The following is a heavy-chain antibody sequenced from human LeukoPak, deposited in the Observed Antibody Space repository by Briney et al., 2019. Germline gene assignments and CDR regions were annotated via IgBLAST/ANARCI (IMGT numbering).Heavy chain of an antibody. J-gene: IGHJ4*02. V-gene: IGHV3-23*01. Sequence: GGSLRLSCAASGFTFSSYAMSWVRQAPGKGLEWVSAISGSGGSTYYADSVKGRFTISRDNSKNTLYQQMNSLRAEDTAVYYCAKDAQRGSYSPHNFDYWGQGTLVTVSS. CDR2: ISGSGGST. CDR3: AKDAQRGSYSPHNFDY. D-gene: IGHD1-26*01. CDR1: GFTFSSYA.